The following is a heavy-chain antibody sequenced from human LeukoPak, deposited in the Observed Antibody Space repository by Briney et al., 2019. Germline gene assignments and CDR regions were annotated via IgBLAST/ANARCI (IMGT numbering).Heavy chain of an antibody. Sequence: GASVKVSCKASGYTFTGYYMHWVRQAPGQGLEWMGWINPNSGGTNYAQKSQGRVTMTRDTSISTAYMELSRLRSDDTAVYYCARSVASGSYPIDYWGQGTLVTVSS. J-gene: IGHJ4*02. CDR3: ARSVASGSYPIDY. CDR2: INPNSGGT. CDR1: GYTFTGYY. V-gene: IGHV1-2*02. D-gene: IGHD3-10*01.